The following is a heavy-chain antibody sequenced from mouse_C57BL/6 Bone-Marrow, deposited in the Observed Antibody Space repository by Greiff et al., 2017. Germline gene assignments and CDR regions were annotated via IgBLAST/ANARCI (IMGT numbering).Heavy chain of an antibody. Sequence: EVKVEESGGGLVQPGGSMKLSCVASGFTFSNYWMNWVRQSPEKGLEWVAQIRLKSDNYATHYAESVKGRFTISRDDSKSSVYLQMNNSRAEDTGIYYCSRWLKGAMDYWGQGTSVTVSS. D-gene: IGHD2-3*01. CDR2: IRLKSDNYAT. V-gene: IGHV6-3*01. CDR1: GFTFSNYW. J-gene: IGHJ4*01. CDR3: SRWLKGAMDY.